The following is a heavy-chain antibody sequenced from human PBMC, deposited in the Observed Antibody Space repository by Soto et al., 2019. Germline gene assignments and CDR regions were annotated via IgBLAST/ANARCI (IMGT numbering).Heavy chain of an antibody. CDR1: GFTFSSYA. CDR2: ISYDGSNK. D-gene: IGHD1-1*01. V-gene: IGHV3-30-3*01. J-gene: IGHJ4*01. CDR3: AREGMATTQMAFDY. Sequence: PGGSLRLSCAASGFTFSSYAMHWVRQAPGKGLEWVAVISYDGSNKYYADSVKGRFTISRDNSKNTLYLQMNSLRAEDTAVYYCAREGMATTQMAFDYWGHGTLVTVSS.